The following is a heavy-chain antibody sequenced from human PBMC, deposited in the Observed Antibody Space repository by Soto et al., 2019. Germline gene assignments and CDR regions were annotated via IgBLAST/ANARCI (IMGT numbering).Heavy chain of an antibody. CDR1: GDSVSSGAYY. Sequence: QVQLQESGPGLVKPSQTLSLTCTVSGDSVSSGAYYWSWIRQHPGKGLEWIGYFYYTGGTDYNPSLKSRVTMSLDTSKNHFSLKLSSVTAADTAVYYCASETSGSAFGLLDYWGQGTLVTVSS. V-gene: IGHV4-31*03. CDR2: FYYTGGT. J-gene: IGHJ4*02. D-gene: IGHD3-10*01. CDR3: ASETSGSAFGLLDY.